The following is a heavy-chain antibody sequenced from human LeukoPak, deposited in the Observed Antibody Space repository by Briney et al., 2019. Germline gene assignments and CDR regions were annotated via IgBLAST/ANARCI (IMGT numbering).Heavy chain of an antibody. Sequence: PSETLSLTCAVYGGSFSGYYWSWIRQPPGKGLEWIGEINHSGSTNYNPSLKSRVTISVDTSKNQFSLKLSSVTAADTALYYCARVVNYRGDDYWGQGTLVTVSS. CDR1: GGSFSGYY. CDR3: ARVVNYRGDDY. D-gene: IGHD1-7*01. V-gene: IGHV4-34*01. CDR2: INHSGST. J-gene: IGHJ4*02.